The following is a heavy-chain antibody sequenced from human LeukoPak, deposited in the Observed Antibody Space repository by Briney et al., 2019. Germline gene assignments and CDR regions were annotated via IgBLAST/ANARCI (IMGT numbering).Heavy chain of an antibody. CDR2: INSDGSST. V-gene: IGHV3-74*01. D-gene: IGHD6-19*01. CDR3: AREKGGLVPFDY. J-gene: IGHJ4*02. CDR1: GFDFITYA. Sequence: PGGSLRLSCAASGFDFITYAMSWVRQAPGKGLVWVSRINSDGSSTSYADSVKGRFTISRDNAKNTFYLQMNNLSAGDTAVYYCAREKGGLVPFDYWGQGTLVTVSS.